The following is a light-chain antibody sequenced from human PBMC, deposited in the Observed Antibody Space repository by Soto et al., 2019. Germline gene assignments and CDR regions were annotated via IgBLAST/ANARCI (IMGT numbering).Light chain of an antibody. CDR2: DAS. CDR3: KQYGSSPH. V-gene: IGKV3-11*01. J-gene: IGKJ4*01. CDR1: QSVGTY. Sequence: ELVLTQSPATLSLSPGEGASLSCWASQSVGTYMAWYQHKPGQPPRLLIYDASKRATGVPARFSGSGSGTDFTLTISRLEPEDFAVYYCKQYGSSPHFGGGNKGDIK.